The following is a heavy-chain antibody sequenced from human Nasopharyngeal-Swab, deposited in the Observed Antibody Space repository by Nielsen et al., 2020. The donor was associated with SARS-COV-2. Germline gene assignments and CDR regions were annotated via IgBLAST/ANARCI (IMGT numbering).Heavy chain of an antibody. CDR3: ARDATGYAYIDY. V-gene: IGHV4-30-4*01. D-gene: IGHD3-9*01. Sequence: SETLSPTCTVSGGSMNSGGHFWSWIRQPPGKGLEWIGYISDSGTTYYNQSLQSRLSILLDTSKTQFSLRLSAVTAADTAVYYCARDATGYAYIDYWGQGILVTVSS. J-gene: IGHJ4*02. CDR2: ISDSGTT. CDR1: GGSMNSGGHF.